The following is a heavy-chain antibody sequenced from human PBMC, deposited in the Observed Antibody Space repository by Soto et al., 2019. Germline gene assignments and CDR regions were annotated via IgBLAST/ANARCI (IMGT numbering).Heavy chain of an antibody. J-gene: IGHJ3*02. CDR2: IYYSGIT. CDR3: ARVLVTMVPNAFDI. Sequence: SETLSLTCPVSGVSISRGGYYWSWIRQHPGKGLEWIGYIYYSGITYYNPSLKSRVTISVDTSKNQFSLKRSSVTAADTAVYYCARVLVTMVPNAFDIWGQGTRGTVS. D-gene: IGHD3-10*01. V-gene: IGHV4-31*03. CDR1: GVSISRGGYY.